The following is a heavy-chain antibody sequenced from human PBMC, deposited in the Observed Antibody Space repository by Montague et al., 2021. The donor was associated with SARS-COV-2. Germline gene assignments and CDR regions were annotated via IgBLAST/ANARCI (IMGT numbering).Heavy chain of an antibody. V-gene: IGHV3-30*03. D-gene: IGHD2-2*01. CDR1: GFTFSDYA. Sequence: SLRLSCAASGFTFSDYAMHWVRQASGKGLEWVAVISFDESDQYYADSVKGRFTISRDNSKNTLFLQMNSLRAEDTAVYYCARPGESADYCSSATCYSHFDHWGQGTLVTVSS. CDR3: ARPGESADYCSSATCYSHFDH. J-gene: IGHJ4*02. CDR2: ISFDESDQ.